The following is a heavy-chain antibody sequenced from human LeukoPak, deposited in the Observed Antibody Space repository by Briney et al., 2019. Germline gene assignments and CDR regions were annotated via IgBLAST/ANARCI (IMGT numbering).Heavy chain of an antibody. J-gene: IGHJ3*01. Sequence: ASVKVSCKASGYTFTSYGISWVRQAPGQGLEWMGWISAYNGNTNYAQKLQGRVTMTTDTSTSTAYMELRSLRSDDTAVYYCARHTTLRYFVSPTPTFDLWGQGTLVTVSS. CDR2: ISAYNGNT. V-gene: IGHV1-18*01. CDR1: GYTFTSYG. CDR3: ARHTTLRYFVSPTPTFDL. D-gene: IGHD3-9*01.